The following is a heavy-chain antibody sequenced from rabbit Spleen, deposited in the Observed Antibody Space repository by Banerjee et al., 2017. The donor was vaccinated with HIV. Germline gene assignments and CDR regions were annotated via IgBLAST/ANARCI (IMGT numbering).Heavy chain of an antibody. Sequence: QSLEESGGDLVKPGASLTLTCTASGVSFSSSSYMCWVRQAPGKGLEWIACIDTGSSGFTYFATWAKGRFTISKTSSTTVTLQMTSLTAADRATYFCARGANTNYGEFTLWGPGTLVTVS. CDR3: ARGANTNYGEFTL. D-gene: IGHD3-1*01. J-gene: IGHJ4*01. V-gene: IGHV1S40*01. CDR2: IDTGSSGFT. CDR1: GVSFSSSSY.